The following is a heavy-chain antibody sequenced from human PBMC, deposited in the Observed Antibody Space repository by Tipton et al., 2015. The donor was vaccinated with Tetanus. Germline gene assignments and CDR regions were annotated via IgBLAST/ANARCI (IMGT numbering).Heavy chain of an antibody. CDR2: IFYSGTT. CDR1: GDSISSGGYF. V-gene: IGHV4-31*03. J-gene: IGHJ5*02. CDR3: ARGRVVPGTAAAAMFDP. Sequence: TLSLTCTVSGDSISSGGYFWTWIRQHPGKGLEWIGYIFYSGTTYYNPALKSRLIISVDASKNQFSLKLSSVTAADTAIYYCARGRVVPGTAAAAMFDPWGPGTLVTVSS. D-gene: IGHD6-13*01.